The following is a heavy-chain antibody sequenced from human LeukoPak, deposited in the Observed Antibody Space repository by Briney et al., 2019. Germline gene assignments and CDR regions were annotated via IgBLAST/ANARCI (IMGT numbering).Heavy chain of an antibody. CDR1: GGTFSSYA. V-gene: IGHV1-69*13. CDR3: AREGIAVAGSDY. CDR2: IIPIFGTA. Sequence: ASVKVSCKASGGTFSSYAISWVRQAPGQGLEWMGGIIPIFGTANYAQKFQGRVTITADESTSTAYMELSSLRSEDTAVYYCAREGIAVAGSDYWGQGTLVTVSS. D-gene: IGHD6-19*01. J-gene: IGHJ4*02.